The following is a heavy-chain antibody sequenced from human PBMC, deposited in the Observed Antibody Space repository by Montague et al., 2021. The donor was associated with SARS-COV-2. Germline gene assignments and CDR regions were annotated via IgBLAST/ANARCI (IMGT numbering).Heavy chain of an antibody. Sequence: SETLSLTCTVSGGSISSSSYYWAWIRQPPGKGLEWIGSIYYRGSTYYNPSLKSRVFISVDTSKNQLSLTLTSVTAADTAVYSCASYRDYGDYYWGQGILVTVSS. CDR2: IYYRGST. CDR3: ASYRDYGDYY. D-gene: IGHD4-17*01. V-gene: IGHV4-39*07. J-gene: IGHJ4*02. CDR1: GGSISSSSYY.